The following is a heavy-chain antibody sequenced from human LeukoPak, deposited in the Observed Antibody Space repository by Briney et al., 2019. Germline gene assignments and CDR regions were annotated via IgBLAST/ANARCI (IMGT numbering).Heavy chain of an antibody. CDR2: IIQEGSET. CDR3: ARDCGSGRCYQTMYYFGMDV. D-gene: IGHD2-15*01. CDR1: EFSLSAYW. V-gene: IGHV3-7*04. Sequence: GGSLRLSCEASEFSLSAYWMTWVRQAPGKGLEWVAIIIQEGSETYYRDSVKGRFTISRDNAKNSVNLQMNSLRAEDTGVYYCARDCGSGRCYQTMYYFGMDVWGQGTTVTVSS. J-gene: IGHJ6*02.